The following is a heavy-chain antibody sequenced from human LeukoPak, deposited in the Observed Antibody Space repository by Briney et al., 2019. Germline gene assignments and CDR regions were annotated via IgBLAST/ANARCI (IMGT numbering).Heavy chain of an antibody. D-gene: IGHD2-2*01. CDR2: ISGSGGST. V-gene: IGHV3-23*01. J-gene: IGHJ3*01. CDR3: AKDRSCSGSSCNVGS. CDR1: GFTFSSYA. Sequence: GGSLRLSCAASGFTFSSYAMSWVRQAPGKGLEWVSAISGSGGSTFYADSVKGRFTISRGNSKNTLFLQMNGLRAEDTAVYYCAKDRSCSGSSCNVGSWGQGTMVTVSS.